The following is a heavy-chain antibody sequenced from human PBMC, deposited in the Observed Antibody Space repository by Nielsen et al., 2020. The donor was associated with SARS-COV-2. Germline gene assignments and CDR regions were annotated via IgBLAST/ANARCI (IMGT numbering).Heavy chain of an antibody. V-gene: IGHV1-2*06. J-gene: IGHJ6*02. CDR3: ARARATIFGLVMSYGMDV. D-gene: IGHD3/OR15-3a*01. Sequence: ASVKVSCKASGGTFSSYAISWVRQAPGQGLEWMGRINPYSGGTNYAQKFQGTVTMTRDASINTVYMELTSDDTAVYYCARARATIFGLVMSYGMDVWGQGTTVAVSS. CDR2: INPYSGGT. CDR1: GGTFSSYA.